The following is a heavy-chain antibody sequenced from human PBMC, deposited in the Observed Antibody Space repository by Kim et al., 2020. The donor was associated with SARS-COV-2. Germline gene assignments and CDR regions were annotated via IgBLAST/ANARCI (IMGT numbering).Heavy chain of an antibody. Sequence: SETLSLTCSVSGGSITSGGFYWHWIRQRPGKGLEWIGYIFHSGSTYYNPSLKSRVTMSVDTSRNQLFLKVRSVTAADTAVYYCARGGISSTSPGAYWGQGTLVTVSS. CDR1: GGSITSGGFY. V-gene: IGHV4-31*03. D-gene: IGHD6-19*01. CDR2: IFHSGST. CDR3: ARGGISSTSPGAY. J-gene: IGHJ4*02.